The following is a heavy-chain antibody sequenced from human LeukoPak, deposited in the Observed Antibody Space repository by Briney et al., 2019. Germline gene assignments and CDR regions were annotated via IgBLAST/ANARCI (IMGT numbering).Heavy chain of an antibody. J-gene: IGHJ5*02. D-gene: IGHD3-10*01. Sequence: ASVTVSCKASGGTFSSYAISWVRQAPGQGLEWMGGIIPIFGTANYAQKFQGRVTITTDESTSTAYMELSSLRSEDTAVYYCAGRVFRGSSAFDPWGQGTLVTVS. CDR3: AGRVFRGSSAFDP. V-gene: IGHV1-69*05. CDR1: GGTFSSYA. CDR2: IIPIFGTA.